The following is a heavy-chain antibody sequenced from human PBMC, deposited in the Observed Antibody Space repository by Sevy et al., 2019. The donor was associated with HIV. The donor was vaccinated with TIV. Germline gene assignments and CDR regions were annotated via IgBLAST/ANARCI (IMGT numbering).Heavy chain of an antibody. CDR1: GFTFSSYG. CDR2: ISYDGSNK. CDR3: AKGDYDFWSGFYCMDV. D-gene: IGHD3-3*01. Sequence: GGSLRLSCAASGFTFSSYGMHWVRQAPGKGLEWVAVISYDGSNKYYADSVKGRFTISRDNSKNTLYLQMNSLRAEDTAVYYCAKGDYDFWSGFYCMDVWGQGTTVTVSS. V-gene: IGHV3-30*18. J-gene: IGHJ6*02.